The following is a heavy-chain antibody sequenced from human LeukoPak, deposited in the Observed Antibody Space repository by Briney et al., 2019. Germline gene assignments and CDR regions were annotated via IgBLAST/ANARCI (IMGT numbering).Heavy chain of an antibody. CDR1: GLTFDDYA. CDR2: ISWDTSTV. J-gene: IGHJ3*02. D-gene: IGHD1-1*01. Sequence: GGSLRLSCAVSGLTFDDYAMHWVRQAPGKGIEWVSSISWDTSTVAYADSVKGRFTISRDNVRKSLNLQMNSLTTEDTAFYLCARDSAWRGNWYAFDIWGQGTMVTVSS. CDR3: ARDSAWRGNWYAFDI. V-gene: IGHV3-9*01.